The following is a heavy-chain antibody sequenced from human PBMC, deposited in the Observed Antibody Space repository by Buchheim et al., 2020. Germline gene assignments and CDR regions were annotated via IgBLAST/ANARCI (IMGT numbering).Heavy chain of an antibody. CDR1: GGSISSSSYY. CDR3: ARDLGGEDTAMGDDY. CDR2: IYYSGST. D-gene: IGHD5-18*01. V-gene: IGHV4-39*07. Sequence: QLQLQESGPGLVKPSETLSLTCTVSGGSISSSSYYWGWIRQPPGKGLEWIGSIYYSGSTYYNPSLKSRVTISVDTSKNQFSLKLSSVTAADTAVYYCARDLGGEDTAMGDDYWGQGTL. J-gene: IGHJ4*02.